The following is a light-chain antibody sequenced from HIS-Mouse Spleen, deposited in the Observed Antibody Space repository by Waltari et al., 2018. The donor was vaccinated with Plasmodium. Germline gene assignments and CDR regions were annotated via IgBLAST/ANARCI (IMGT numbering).Light chain of an antibody. V-gene: IGLV3-10*01. CDR2: EDS. Sequence: SYELTQPPSVSVSPGQTARITCSGDALPKKYAYWYQQKSGQAPVLVIYEDSKRPSGIPERFHGSSSGKRATLTISGAQVEDEADYYCYSTDSSGNHRVFGGGTKLTVL. J-gene: IGLJ3*02. CDR1: ALPKKY. CDR3: YSTDSSGNHRV.